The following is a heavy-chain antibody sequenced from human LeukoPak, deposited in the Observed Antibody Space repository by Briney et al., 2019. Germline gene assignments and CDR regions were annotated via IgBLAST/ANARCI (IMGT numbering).Heavy chain of an antibody. CDR2: IHSDGGTT. Sequence: GRSLRLSCAASGFTFSNYWMHWVRQDPGKWLVWVSLIHSDGGTTNYADSVKGRFTISRDNAKNTLYLQMNSLRVEDTAVYYCARDTYSIAEWGQGTLVTVSS. J-gene: IGHJ4*02. CDR1: GFTFSNYW. V-gene: IGHV3-74*01. D-gene: IGHD1-26*01. CDR3: ARDTYSIAE.